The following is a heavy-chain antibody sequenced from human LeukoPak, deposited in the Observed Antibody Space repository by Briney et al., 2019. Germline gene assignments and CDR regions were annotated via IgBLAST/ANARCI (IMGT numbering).Heavy chain of an antibody. Sequence: ASVKVSCKASGFTFTNYNLHWVRQAPGQRLEWMGIINPSGGSTNYAQNFQGRVTMTRDTSTSTVYMELSSLRSEDTAVYYCARAPSWEFDPWGQGTLVTVPS. J-gene: IGHJ5*02. CDR1: GFTFTNYN. D-gene: IGHD1-26*01. CDR3: ARAPSWEFDP. V-gene: IGHV1-46*01. CDR2: INPSGGST.